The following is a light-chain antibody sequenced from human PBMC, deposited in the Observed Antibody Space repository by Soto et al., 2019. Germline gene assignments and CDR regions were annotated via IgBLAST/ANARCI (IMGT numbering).Light chain of an antibody. Sequence: EIVMTQSPATLSVSPGERPTLSCRASQSVSSNLAWYQQKRGQPPRLLIYGASTRATGIPARFSGSGSGTEFTLTISSLQSEDFAVYYCHHYNNWPRTFGQGTKVEIK. CDR2: GAS. J-gene: IGKJ1*01. CDR3: HHYNNWPRT. V-gene: IGKV3-15*01. CDR1: QSVSSN.